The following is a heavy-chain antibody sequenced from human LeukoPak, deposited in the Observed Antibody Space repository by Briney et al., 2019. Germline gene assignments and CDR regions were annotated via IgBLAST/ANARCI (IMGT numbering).Heavy chain of an antibody. V-gene: IGHV3-23*01. CDR1: GFTSSSYA. J-gene: IGHJ1*01. CDR3: AKDPSLVAAAAFEYFQH. CDR2: ISGSGGST. D-gene: IGHD6-13*01. Sequence: GGSLRLSCAASGFTSSSYAMSWVRQAPGKGLEWVSAISGSGGSTYYADSVKGRFTISRDNSKNTLYLQMNSLRAEDTAVYYCAKDPSLVAAAAFEYFQHWGQGTLVTVSS.